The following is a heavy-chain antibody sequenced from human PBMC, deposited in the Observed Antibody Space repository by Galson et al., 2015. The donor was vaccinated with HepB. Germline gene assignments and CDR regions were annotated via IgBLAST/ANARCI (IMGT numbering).Heavy chain of an antibody. CDR2: ISWNSDSI. J-gene: IGHJ3*02. V-gene: IGHV3-9*01. CDR1: GFNFDDFA. D-gene: IGHD5-24*01. CDR3: ARAEMATLSFAFDI. Sequence: SLRLSCAASGFNFDDFAMHWVRQAPGKGLEWVSRISWNSDSIAFADSVKGRFTISRDNAKDSLYLQMNSLSAEDTALYFCARAEMATLSFAFDIWGQGTMVTVSS.